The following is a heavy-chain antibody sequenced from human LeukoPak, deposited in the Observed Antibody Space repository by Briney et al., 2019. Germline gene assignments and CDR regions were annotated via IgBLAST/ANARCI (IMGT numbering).Heavy chain of an antibody. V-gene: IGHV3-49*04. CDR1: GFTFSSYA. J-gene: IGHJ4*02. Sequence: PGGSLRLSCAASGFTFSSYAMSWVRQAPGKGLEWVGFIRSKAYGGTTEYATSVKGRFTISRDDSKSIAYLQMNSLKTEDTAVYYCTRALVVTAIDYSFDYWGQGTLVTVSS. CDR3: TRALVVTAIDYSFDY. CDR2: IRSKAYGGTT. D-gene: IGHD2-21*02.